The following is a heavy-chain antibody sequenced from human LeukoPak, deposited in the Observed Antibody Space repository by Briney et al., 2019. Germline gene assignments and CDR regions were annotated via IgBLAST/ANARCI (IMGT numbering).Heavy chain of an antibody. D-gene: IGHD3-10*01. CDR1: GGSITNYY. V-gene: IGHV4-59*01. CDR3: ASNYYGSGSYWDY. CDR2: IYNSGST. Sequence: PSETLSLTCSVSGGSITNYYWTWIRQPPGKGLEWIGNIYNSGSTNYNPSLKSRVTISVDTSKNQFSLKLSSVTAADTAVYYCASNYYGSGSYWDYWGQGTLVTVSS. J-gene: IGHJ4*02.